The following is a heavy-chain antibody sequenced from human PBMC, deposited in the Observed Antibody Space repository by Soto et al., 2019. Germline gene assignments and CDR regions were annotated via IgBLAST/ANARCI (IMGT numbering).Heavy chain of an antibody. CDR2: IYWDNDK. CDR3: ARSLWFGELH. V-gene: IGHV2-5*02. Sequence: QITLKESGPTLVKPTQTLTLTCSFSGFSLSTTGVGVGWIRQSPGKALEWLAIIYWDNDKRYSPSLKSRVTITKDTSKNQVLLTVTNMDPVDTGTYYCARSLWFGELHWGQGDLVTVSS. CDR1: GFSLSTTGVG. J-gene: IGHJ4*02. D-gene: IGHD3-10*01.